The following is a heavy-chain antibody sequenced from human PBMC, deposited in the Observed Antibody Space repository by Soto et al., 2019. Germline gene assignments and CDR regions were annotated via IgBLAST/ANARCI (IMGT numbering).Heavy chain of an antibody. CDR3: ARGWLRDPWMY. Sequence: EVPLVESGGGLVKPGGSLRLSCAASGFIFSSYTMNWVRQAPGKGLEWVSSISASSTYIYYADSLKGRFTISRDNAHSSLYLQVNSLRAEDTAVYYCARGWLRDPWMYWGQGTLVTVSS. D-gene: IGHD5-12*01. J-gene: IGHJ4*02. CDR2: ISASSTYI. CDR1: GFIFSSYT. V-gene: IGHV3-21*01.